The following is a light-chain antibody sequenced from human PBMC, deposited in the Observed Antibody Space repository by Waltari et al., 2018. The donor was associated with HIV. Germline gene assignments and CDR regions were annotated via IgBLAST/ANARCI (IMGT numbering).Light chain of an antibody. CDR2: STN. CDR3: LVHMGHGAWV. J-gene: IGLJ3*02. CDR1: PGSVSTPSF. Sequence: QTVVTQEPSFSVSPGGTVTLTCGLNPGSVSTPSFPTWYQQTPGQAPRTLIYSTNIRSSGVPDRFSGSILGNKAALTITGAQADDESDYYCLVHMGHGAWVFGGGTKLTVL. V-gene: IGLV8-61*01.